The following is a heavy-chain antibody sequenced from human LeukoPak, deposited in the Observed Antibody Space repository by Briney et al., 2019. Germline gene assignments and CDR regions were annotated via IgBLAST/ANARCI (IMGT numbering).Heavy chain of an antibody. CDR1: GGSIRSYY. CDR2: ISDTGST. CDR3: ARSGRYGDYGVCDY. Sequence: SETLSLTCTVSGGSIRSYYWSWIRQPPGKGLEWIGYISDTGSTNYNPSLKSRVTISADTSKNQLSLKLSSVTAADTAVYYCARSGRYGDYGVCDYWGQGTLVTVSS. V-gene: IGHV4-59*12. J-gene: IGHJ4*02. D-gene: IGHD4-17*01.